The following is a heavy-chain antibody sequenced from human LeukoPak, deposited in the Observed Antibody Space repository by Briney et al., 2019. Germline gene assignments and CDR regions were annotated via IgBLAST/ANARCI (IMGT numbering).Heavy chain of an antibody. J-gene: IGHJ4*02. CDR1: GYTFTSYY. V-gene: IGHV1-46*01. CDR3: AKTAASGIVVVPAAHLDY. CDR2: INPSGGSR. D-gene: IGHD2-2*01. Sequence: ASVKVSCKASGYTFTSYYMHWVRQAPGQGLEWMGIINPSGGSRSYAQKFQGRVTMTRDTSTSTVYMELSSLRSEDTAVYYCAKTAASGIVVVPAAHLDYWGQGTLVTVSS.